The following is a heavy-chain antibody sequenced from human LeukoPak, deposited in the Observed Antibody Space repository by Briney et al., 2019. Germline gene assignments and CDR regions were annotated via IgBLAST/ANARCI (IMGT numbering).Heavy chain of an antibody. Sequence: GGSLRLSCAASGFTFSSYAMHWVRQAPGKGLEWVAVISYDGSNKYYADSVKGRFTISRDNAKNSLYLQMNSLRAEDTALYYCARDKPILRYFYMDVWGQGTTVTVSS. CDR1: GFTFSSYA. D-gene: IGHD3-9*01. CDR2: ISYDGSNK. V-gene: IGHV3-30-3*01. CDR3: ARDKPILRYFYMDV. J-gene: IGHJ6*02.